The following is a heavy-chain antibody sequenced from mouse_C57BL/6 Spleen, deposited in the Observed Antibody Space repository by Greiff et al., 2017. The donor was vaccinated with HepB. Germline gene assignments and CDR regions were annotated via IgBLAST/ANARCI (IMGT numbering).Heavy chain of an antibody. CDR3: AGDSDGYFFFDY. J-gene: IGHJ2*01. D-gene: IGHD2-3*01. CDR1: GFPITSGYY. CDR2: ITHSGET. Sequence: VQLVESGPGLVKPSQSLFLTCSITGFPITSGYYWIWIRPSPGKPLEWMGYITHSGETFYNPSLQSPISITRETSKNQFFLQLNSVTTEDTAMYYCAGDSDGYFFFDYWGQGTTHTVSS. V-gene: IGHV12-3*01.